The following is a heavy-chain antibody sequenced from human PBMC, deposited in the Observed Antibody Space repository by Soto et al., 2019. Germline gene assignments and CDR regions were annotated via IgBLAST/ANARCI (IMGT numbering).Heavy chain of an antibody. Sequence: GGSLRLSCAASDFDFSKYGIHWVRQAPGKGLEWVAASSYDGRETFYADSAKSRFTVTKEMSKNTTFLQMNALRHEDTAVFFCVRDSGWPILNFDNWGQGTPVTVSS. J-gene: IGHJ4*02. CDR1: DFDFSKYG. CDR2: SSYDGRET. CDR3: VRDSGWPILNFDN. V-gene: IGHV3-30*03. D-gene: IGHD3-10*01.